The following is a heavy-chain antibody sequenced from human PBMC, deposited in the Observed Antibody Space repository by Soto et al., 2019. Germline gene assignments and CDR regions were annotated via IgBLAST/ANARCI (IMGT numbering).Heavy chain of an antibody. D-gene: IGHD2-2*01. CDR2: INSDASHT. Sequence: EVQLVESGGGLVQPGGSLRLSCAASGFIFSTYWMHWIRQVPGKGLEWVSRINSDASHTYYADSVKGRLTISRDNAKNTLHLEMNSRRAEDTAVYYCVRDGHCITTRCYGNGFDPWGQGTLVTVSS. CDR3: VRDGHCITTRCYGNGFDP. CDR1: GFIFSTYW. J-gene: IGHJ5*02. V-gene: IGHV3-74*01.